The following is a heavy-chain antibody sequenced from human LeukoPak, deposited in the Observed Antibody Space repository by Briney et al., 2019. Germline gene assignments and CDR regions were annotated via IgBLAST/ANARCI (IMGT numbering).Heavy chain of an antibody. Sequence: GASVKVSCKASGGTFSCYAISWVRQAPGQGLEWMGRIIPIFGIANYAQKFQGRVTITADKSTSTAYMELSSLRSEDTAVYYCARSDIVLMVYAIAPFDYWAHGTLVTVSS. CDR1: GGTFSCYA. D-gene: IGHD2-8*01. V-gene: IGHV1-69*04. J-gene: IGHJ4*01. CDR3: ARSDIVLMVYAIAPFDY. CDR2: IIPIFGIA.